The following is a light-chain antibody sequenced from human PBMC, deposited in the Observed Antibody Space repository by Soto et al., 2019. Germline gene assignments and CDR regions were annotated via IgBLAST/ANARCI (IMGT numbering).Light chain of an antibody. J-gene: IGKJ1*01. CDR3: QQYGSSPRT. CDR1: QSVSSNY. CDR2: DAS. V-gene: IGKV3D-20*01. Sequence: EIVLTQSPATLSLSPGERATLSCGASQSVSSNYVAWYQQRPGLAPRLLIYDASDRATGIPDRFSGSGSGTDFTLTISRLEPEDFALYYCQQYGSSPRTFGQGTKVEIK.